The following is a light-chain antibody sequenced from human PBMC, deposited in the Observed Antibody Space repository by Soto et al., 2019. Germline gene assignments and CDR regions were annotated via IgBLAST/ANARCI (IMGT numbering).Light chain of an antibody. CDR1: QGINDY. V-gene: IGKV1-9*01. CDR2: AAS. Sequence: DIQFTQSPSFLSASVGDRGTINFRASQGINDYLAWYQQKPGKAPELLIYAASPLQSGVPSRFSGSGSGTDFTLTISCLQSEDFATYYCQQYYSFPRTFGQVSKV. CDR3: QQYYSFPRT. J-gene: IGKJ1*01.